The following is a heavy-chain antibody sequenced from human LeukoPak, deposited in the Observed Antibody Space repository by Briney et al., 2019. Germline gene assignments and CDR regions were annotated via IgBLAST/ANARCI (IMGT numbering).Heavy chain of an antibody. CDR2: INHSGST. CDR3: ARGARTMVRGVIIRVRFDP. D-gene: IGHD3-10*01. CDR1: GGSFSGYY. Sequence: PSETLSLTCAVYGGSFSGYYWSWIRQPPGKGLEWIGEINHSGSTNYNPSLKSRVTISVDTSKNQFSLKLSSVTAADTAVYYCARGARTMVRGVIIRVRFDPWGQGTLVTVSS. V-gene: IGHV4-34*01. J-gene: IGHJ5*02.